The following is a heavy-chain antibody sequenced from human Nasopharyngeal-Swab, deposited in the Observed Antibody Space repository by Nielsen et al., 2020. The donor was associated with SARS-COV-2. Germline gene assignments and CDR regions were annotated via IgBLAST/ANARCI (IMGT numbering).Heavy chain of an antibody. V-gene: IGHV3-21*01. CDR1: GFTFSSYS. CDR2: ISSSGSYI. Sequence: GESLKISCAASGFTFSSYSINWVRQAPGKGLEWVSSISSSGSYIYYADSVKGRFTISRDNAKNSLYLQMNSLRAEDTAVYYCARGPITMVRGVPVGAFDIWGQGTMVTVSS. D-gene: IGHD3-10*01. CDR3: ARGPITMVRGVPVGAFDI. J-gene: IGHJ3*02.